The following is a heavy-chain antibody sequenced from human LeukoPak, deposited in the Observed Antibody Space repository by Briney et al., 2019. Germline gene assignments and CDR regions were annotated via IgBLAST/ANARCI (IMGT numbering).Heavy chain of an antibody. Sequence: GGSLRLSCAASGFTFSSYAMSWVRQAPGKGLEWVSTLSGSSGGTYYADSVKGRFTISRDTSKNTLFLQMNSLRAEDTAVYYCTKGTKRGYTSGPHPFDYSGQGTLVTVSS. CDR2: LSGSSGGT. V-gene: IGHV3-23*01. J-gene: IGHJ4*02. CDR3: TKGTKRGYTSGPHPFDY. D-gene: IGHD6-25*01. CDR1: GFTFSSYA.